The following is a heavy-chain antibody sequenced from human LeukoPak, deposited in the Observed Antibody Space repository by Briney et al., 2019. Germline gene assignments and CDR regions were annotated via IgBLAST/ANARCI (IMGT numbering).Heavy chain of an antibody. CDR2: IYYSGST. V-gene: IGHV4-59*08. CDR3: ARHGDGSSWYRHYFDY. D-gene: IGHD6-13*01. J-gene: IGHJ4*02. Sequence: SETLSLTCTVSGGSISSYYWSWIRQPPGKGLEWIGYIYYSGSTNYNPSLKSRVTISVDTSKNQFSLKLSSVTAADTAVYYCARHGDGSSWYRHYFDYWGQGTLVTVSS. CDR1: GGSISSYY.